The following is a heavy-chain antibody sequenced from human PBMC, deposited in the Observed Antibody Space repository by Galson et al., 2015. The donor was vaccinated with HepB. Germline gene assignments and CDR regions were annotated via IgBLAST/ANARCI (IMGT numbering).Heavy chain of an antibody. V-gene: IGHV5-51*03. J-gene: IGHJ4*02. Sequence: QSGAEVKKSGESLKISCKGSGYYFPTWWIGWVRQRPGKGLEWMGIIFPDDSDTRYSPSFQVQVTMSADRSINTAYLQWSSLKASDTAMYYCARRRFDSSTTYNFDYWGPGTLVTVSS. CDR3: ARRRFDSSTTYNFDY. CDR1: GYYFPTWW. CDR2: IFPDDSDT. D-gene: IGHD2/OR15-2a*01.